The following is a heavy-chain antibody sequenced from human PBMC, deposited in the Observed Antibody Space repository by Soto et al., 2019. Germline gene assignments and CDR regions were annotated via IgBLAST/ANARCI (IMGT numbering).Heavy chain of an antibody. CDR2: IYYRGST. CDR1: GGSISGYY. D-gene: IGHD6-13*01. V-gene: IGHV4-59*07. Sequence: QVQLQESGPGLVKPSDTLSLNCTVSGGSISGYYWSCIRQPPGKGLEYIGYIYYRGSTNYNPSLTSRVTISLATSRNLFSLKVNSVTAADTSVYYCARQQLLPYYYALDVWGQGTTVTVSS. CDR3: ARQQLLPYYYALDV. J-gene: IGHJ6*02.